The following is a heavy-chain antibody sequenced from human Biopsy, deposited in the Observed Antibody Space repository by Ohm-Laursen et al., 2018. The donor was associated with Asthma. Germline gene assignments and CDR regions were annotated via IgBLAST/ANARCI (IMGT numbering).Heavy chain of an antibody. D-gene: IGHD3-9*01. V-gene: IGHV1-3*04. J-gene: IGHJ3*01. CDR2: VNTGNGDT. Sequence: ATVKISCNASGYNFISFAIHWVRQAPGQRLEWMGWVNTGNGDTKYSQKFQGRVTITRDTSASTAYMELRSLRSEDTATYYCARTYYDFLTGQVKDVFGVWGQGTMITVSS. CDR1: GYNFISFA. CDR3: ARTYYDFLTGQVKDVFGV.